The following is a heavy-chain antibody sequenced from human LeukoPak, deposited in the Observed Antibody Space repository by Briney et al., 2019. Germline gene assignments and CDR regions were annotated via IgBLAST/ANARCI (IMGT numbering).Heavy chain of an antibody. V-gene: IGHV3-21*01. D-gene: IGHD6-19*01. CDR1: GFTFSSYS. CDR3: ATAYSSGWYYFDY. J-gene: IGHJ4*02. Sequence: GGSLRLSCAASGFTFSSYSLNWVRQAPGKGLEWVSSISSSSSYIYYADSVKGRFTTSRDNAKNSLYLQMNSLRAEDTAVYYCATAYSSGWYYFDYWGQGTLVTVSS. CDR2: ISSSSSYI.